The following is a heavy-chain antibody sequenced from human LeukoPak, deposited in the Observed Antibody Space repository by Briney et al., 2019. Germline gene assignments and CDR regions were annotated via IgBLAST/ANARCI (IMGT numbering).Heavy chain of an antibody. D-gene: IGHD3-22*01. J-gene: IGHJ3*02. CDR1: GYSFTSYW. CDR3: ARLIYYDSSGYRDAFDI. CDR2: IDPSDSYT. V-gene: IGHV5-10-1*01. Sequence: PGESLKISCKGSGYSFTSYWISWVRQMPGKGLEWMGRIDPSDSYTNYSPSFQGHVTISADKSISTAYLQWSSLKASDTAMYYCARLIYYDSSGYRDAFDIWGQGTMVTVSS.